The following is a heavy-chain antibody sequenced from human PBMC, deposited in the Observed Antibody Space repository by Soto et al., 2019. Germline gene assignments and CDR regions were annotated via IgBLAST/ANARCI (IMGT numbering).Heavy chain of an antibody. CDR2: IYYSGST. CDR1: GGSISTYY. D-gene: IGHD6-13*01. CDR3: ARRGSSSWYGY. V-gene: IGHV4-59*05. Sequence: SETLSLTCTVSGGSISTYYRSWIRQPPGKGLEWIGSIYYSGSTYYNPSLKSRVTISVDTSKNQFSLKLSSVTAADTAVYYCARRGSSSWYGYWGQGTLVTVSS. J-gene: IGHJ4*02.